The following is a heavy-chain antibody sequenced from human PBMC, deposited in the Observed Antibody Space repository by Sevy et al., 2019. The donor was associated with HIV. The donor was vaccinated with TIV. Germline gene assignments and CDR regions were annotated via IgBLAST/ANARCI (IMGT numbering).Heavy chain of an antibody. V-gene: IGHV6-1*01. J-gene: IGHJ2*01. D-gene: IGHD6-13*01. CDR3: ARSGVAAAGTGIYWYFDL. CDR1: GDSVSSNSAA. Sequence: SQTLSLTCAISGDSVSSNSAAWNWIRQSPSRGLEWLGRTYYRSKWYNDYAVSVKSRITINPDTSKNQFSLQLNSVTPEGTAVYYCARSGVAAAGTGIYWYFDLWGRGTLVTVSS. CDR2: TYYRSKWYN.